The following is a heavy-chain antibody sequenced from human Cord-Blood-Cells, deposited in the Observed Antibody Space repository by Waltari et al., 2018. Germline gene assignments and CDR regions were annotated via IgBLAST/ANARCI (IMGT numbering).Heavy chain of an antibody. D-gene: IGHD2-2*01. CDR2: IYTSGSP. CDR1: GGSISSYY. V-gene: IGHV4-4*07. Sequence: QVQLQESGPGLVKPSETLSLTCTVSGGSISSYYWSWIRQPAGTGLEWIGRIYTSGSPNNTPALKSRVTMSVDTSKNQFSLKLSSVTAADTAVYYCAREEVVPAAMVWFDPWGQGTLVTVSS. CDR3: AREEVVPAAMVWFDP. J-gene: IGHJ5*02.